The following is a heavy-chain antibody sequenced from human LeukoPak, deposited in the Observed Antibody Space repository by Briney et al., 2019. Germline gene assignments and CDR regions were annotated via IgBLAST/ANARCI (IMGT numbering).Heavy chain of an antibody. CDR2: ISYDGSNK. CDR3: ARDDTYYYGSGSYCMTRVQH. CDR1: GFTFSSYS. D-gene: IGHD3-10*01. Sequence: GGSLRLSCAASGFTFSSYSMNWVRQAPGKGLEWVAVISYDGSNKYYADSVKGRFTISRDNSKNTLYLQMNSLRAEDTAVYYCARDDTYYYGSGSYCMTRVQHWGQGTLVTVSS. J-gene: IGHJ1*01. V-gene: IGHV3-30*03.